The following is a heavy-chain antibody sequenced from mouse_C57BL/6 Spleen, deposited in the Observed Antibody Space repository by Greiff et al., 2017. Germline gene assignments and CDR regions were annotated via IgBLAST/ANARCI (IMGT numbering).Heavy chain of an antibody. CDR3: AIYDCYYYAMDD. CDR1: GYSITSGYY. V-gene: IGHV3-6*01. J-gene: IGHJ4*01. CDR2: ISYDGSN. Sequence: EVKLQESGPGLVKPSQSLSLTCSVTGYSITSGYYWNWIRQFPGNKLEWMGYISYDGSNNYNPSLKNRISITRDTSKNQFFLKLNSVTTKDTATYYCAIYDCYYYAMDDWGQGTSVTVSS. D-gene: IGHD2-3*01.